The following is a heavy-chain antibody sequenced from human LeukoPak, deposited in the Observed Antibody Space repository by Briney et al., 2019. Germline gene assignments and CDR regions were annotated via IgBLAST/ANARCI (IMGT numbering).Heavy chain of an antibody. CDR1: GFTVSSNY. D-gene: IGHD6-19*01. Sequence: GGSLRLSCAASGFTVSSNYMSWVRQAPGKGLECVSVIYTGGTTYYPDSVKGRFTISRDNSKNTVHLQMNSLRGEDTAVYYCARGRQYSSAWDVFDYWGQGTLVTVSS. V-gene: IGHV3-53*01. CDR2: IYTGGTT. J-gene: IGHJ4*02. CDR3: ARGRQYSSAWDVFDY.